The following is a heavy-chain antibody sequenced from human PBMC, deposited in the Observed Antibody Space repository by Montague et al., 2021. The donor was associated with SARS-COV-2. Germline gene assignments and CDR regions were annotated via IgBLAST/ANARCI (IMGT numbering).Heavy chain of an antibody. D-gene: IGHD7-27*01. V-gene: IGHV4-61*01. CDR2: IYYSGST. Sequence: SETLSLTCTVSGASVSSGSYYWNWIRQPPGKGLEWIGYIYYSGSTNYNPSLKSRVTISVDTSKNQFSLKLSSVTAADTAVYYCASVNTAGAYWGQGTLVTASS. J-gene: IGHJ4*02. CDR3: ASVNTAGAY. CDR1: GASVSSGSYY.